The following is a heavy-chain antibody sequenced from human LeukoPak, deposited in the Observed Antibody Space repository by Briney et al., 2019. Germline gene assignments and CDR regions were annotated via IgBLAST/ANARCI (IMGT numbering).Heavy chain of an antibody. J-gene: IGHJ6*03. Sequence: PGGSLRLSCAASGLTFSDYYMTWIRQAPGKGLEWVSAISGSGGSTYYADSVKGRFTISRDNSKNTLYLQMNSLRAEDTAVYYCAKPSYYYDSSGRRKRDYYYYYMDVWGKGTTVTVSS. CDR2: ISGSGGST. D-gene: IGHD3-22*01. CDR3: AKPSYYYDSSGRRKRDYYYYYMDV. CDR1: GLTFSDYY. V-gene: IGHV3-23*01.